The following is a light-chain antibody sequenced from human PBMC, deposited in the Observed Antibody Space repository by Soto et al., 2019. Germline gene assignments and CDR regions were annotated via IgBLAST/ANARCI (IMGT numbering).Light chain of an antibody. Sequence: DIQMTQSPSTLSASVGDRVTITCRASQSISTWLAWYQQKPGKAPKLLIYSASDLESGVPSRFSGSGFGTEFTLTITSLQPDDFATYFCQQYDDYPLTFGGGTKVDIK. CDR2: SAS. J-gene: IGKJ4*01. V-gene: IGKV1-5*03. CDR1: QSISTW. CDR3: QQYDDYPLT.